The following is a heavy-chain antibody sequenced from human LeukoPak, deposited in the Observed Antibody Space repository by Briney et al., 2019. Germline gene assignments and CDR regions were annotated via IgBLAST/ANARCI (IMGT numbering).Heavy chain of an antibody. V-gene: IGHV3-64D*09. D-gene: IGHD6-19*01. CDR1: GFTFSSYA. CDR3: VKTLMSVAGTGAFDI. J-gene: IGHJ3*02. CDR2: ISGSGGST. Sequence: GGSLRLSCSASGFTFSSYAMHWVRQAPGKGLEYVSVISGSGGSTYYADSVKGRFTISRDNSKNTLYLQMSSLRAEDTAVYYCVKTLMSVAGTGAFDIWGQGTMVTVSS.